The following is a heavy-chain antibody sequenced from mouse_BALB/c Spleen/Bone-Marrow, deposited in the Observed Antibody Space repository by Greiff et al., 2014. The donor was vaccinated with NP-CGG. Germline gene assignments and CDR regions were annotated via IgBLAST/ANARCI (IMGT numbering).Heavy chain of an antibody. V-gene: IGHV5-17*02. Sequence: EVKLMESGGGLVQPGGSRKLSCAASGFTFSSFGMHWVRQAPEKGLEWVGYISSGSSTIYYADIVKGRFTISRDNPKNTLFLQMTILRSEDTAMYYCTGDFGYTKDYWGQGTSLTVSS. J-gene: IGHJ4*01. CDR3: TGDFGYTKDY. CDR1: GFTFSSFG. D-gene: IGHD3-3*01. CDR2: ISSGSSTI.